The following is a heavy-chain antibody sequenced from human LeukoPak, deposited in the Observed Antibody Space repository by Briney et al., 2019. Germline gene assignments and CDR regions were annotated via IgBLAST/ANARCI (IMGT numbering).Heavy chain of an antibody. CDR1: GDTFSSYA. CDR2: IIPIFGTA. V-gene: IGHV1-69*06. Sequence: SVKVSCKASGDTFSSYAISWVRQAPGQGLEWIGGIIPIFGTANYAQKFQGRVTITADKSTSTAYMELSSLRSEDTAVYYCATTNDDYGDYTLDYWGQGTLVTVSS. D-gene: IGHD4-17*01. CDR3: ATTNDDYGDYTLDY. J-gene: IGHJ4*02.